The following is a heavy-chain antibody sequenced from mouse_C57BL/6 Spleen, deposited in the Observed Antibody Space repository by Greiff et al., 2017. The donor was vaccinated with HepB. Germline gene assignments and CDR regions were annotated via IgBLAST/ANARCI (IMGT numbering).Heavy chain of an antibody. CDR1: GYAFSSSW. V-gene: IGHV1-82*01. D-gene: IGHD4-1*01. Sequence: QVQLQHSGPELVKPGASVKISCKASGYAFSSSWMNWVKQRPGKGLEWIGRIYPGDGDTNYNGKFKGKATLTADKSSSTAYMQLSSLTSEDSAVYFCARIGAGYWYFDVWGTGTTVTVSS. J-gene: IGHJ1*03. CDR3: ARIGAGYWYFDV. CDR2: IYPGDGDT.